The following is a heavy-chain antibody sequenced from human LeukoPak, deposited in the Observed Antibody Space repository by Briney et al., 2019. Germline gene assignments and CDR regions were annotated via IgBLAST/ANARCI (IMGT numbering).Heavy chain of an antibody. J-gene: IGHJ4*02. CDR2: IKQDGSEK. Sequence: PGGSLRLSCAASGFTFSSYWMSWVRQAPGKGLEWVANIKQDGSEKYYVDSVKGRFTISRDNAKNSLYLQMNSLRAEDTAVYYCARDPAAGITLFDYWGQGTLVTVSS. CDR3: ARDPAAGITLFDY. D-gene: IGHD3-10*01. CDR1: GFTFSSYW. V-gene: IGHV3-7*03.